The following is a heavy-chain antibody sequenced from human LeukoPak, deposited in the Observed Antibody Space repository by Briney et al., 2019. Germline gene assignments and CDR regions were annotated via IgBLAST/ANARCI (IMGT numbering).Heavy chain of an antibody. V-gene: IGHV6-1*01. CDR3: ARQFGDYFAY. Sequence: SQTLSLTCVLSGDSFSSGSAAWHWLRQSPSRGLEWLGRTYYRSTWYNDSAESLRSRITVSPDTSRNQFSLRLKSVTPEDTAVYYCARQFGDYFAYWGQGTLVTVSS. J-gene: IGHJ4*02. CDR1: GDSFSSGSAA. CDR2: TYYRSTWYN. D-gene: IGHD3-3*01.